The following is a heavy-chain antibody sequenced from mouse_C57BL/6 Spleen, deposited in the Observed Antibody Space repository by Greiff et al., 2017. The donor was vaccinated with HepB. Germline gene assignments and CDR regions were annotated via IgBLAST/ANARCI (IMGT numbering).Heavy chain of an antibody. CDR2: ISSGSSTI. D-gene: IGHD2-4*01. CDR3: ARSPYDYGPYDFDY. V-gene: IGHV5-17*01. CDR1: GFSLSDYG. Sequence: EVQGVASGGGLVKPGGSLKLSCAASGFSLSDYGMHWVRQAPEKGLEWVAYISSGSSTIYYADTVKGRFTISRDNAKNTLFLQMTSLKSEDTAMYYCARSPYDYGPYDFDYWGQGTTLTVCS. J-gene: IGHJ2*01.